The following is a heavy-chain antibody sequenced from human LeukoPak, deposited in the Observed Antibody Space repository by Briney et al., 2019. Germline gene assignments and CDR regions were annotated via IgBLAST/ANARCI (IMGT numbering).Heavy chain of an antibody. J-gene: IGHJ4*02. Sequence: GGSLRLSCSASGFTFSSYAMSWVRQAPGKGLEWVSAISGSGGSTYYADSVKGRFTISRDNSKNTLYLQMNSLRAEDTAVYYCARLSGSYDGYFDYWGQGTLVTVSS. D-gene: IGHD1-26*01. CDR1: GFTFSSYA. CDR3: ARLSGSYDGYFDY. CDR2: ISGSGGST. V-gene: IGHV3-23*01.